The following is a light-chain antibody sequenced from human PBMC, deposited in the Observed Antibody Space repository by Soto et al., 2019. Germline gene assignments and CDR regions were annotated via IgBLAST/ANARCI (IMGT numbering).Light chain of an antibody. Sequence: EIVLTQSPGTLSLSPGERATLSCRASQSVSSTYLAWYQQKPGQAPRLLIYGASSRATGIPDRFSGSASGTDFTLTINGLEPEDFAIYYFQQYGDSRTFGQGTKLEIK. CDR3: QQYGDSRT. CDR2: GAS. V-gene: IGKV3-20*01. CDR1: QSVSSTY. J-gene: IGKJ2*01.